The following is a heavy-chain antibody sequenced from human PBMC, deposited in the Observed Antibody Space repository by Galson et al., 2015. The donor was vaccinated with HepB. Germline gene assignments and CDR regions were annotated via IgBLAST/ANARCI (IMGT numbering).Heavy chain of an antibody. CDR2: IIPFFGTL. CDR3: ARPGHNYYDGDGSNWIAALDV. V-gene: IGHV1-69*13. J-gene: IGHJ3*01. CDR1: GGTFSDYV. Sequence: SVKVSCKASGGTFSDYVITWMRQAPGRGLEWMGGIIPFFGTLNYAQQFQGRVTISADESTGTVYMELSSLRSDDTAVYYCARPGHNYYDGDGSNWIAALDVWGQGTMVTVSS. D-gene: IGHD3-22*01.